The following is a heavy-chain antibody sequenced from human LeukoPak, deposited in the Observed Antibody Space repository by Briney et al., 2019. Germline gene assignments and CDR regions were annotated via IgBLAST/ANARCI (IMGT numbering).Heavy chain of an antibody. Sequence: PSETLSLTCTVSGGSISSGDYYWSWIRQPPGKGLEWIGYIYYSGSTYYNPSLKSRVTISVDTSKNQFSLKLSSVTAADTAVYYCAREVAGRYFDLWGRGTLVTVSS. D-gene: IGHD2-15*01. CDR3: AREVAGRYFDL. V-gene: IGHV4-30-4*08. CDR2: IYYSGST. J-gene: IGHJ2*01. CDR1: GGSISSGDYY.